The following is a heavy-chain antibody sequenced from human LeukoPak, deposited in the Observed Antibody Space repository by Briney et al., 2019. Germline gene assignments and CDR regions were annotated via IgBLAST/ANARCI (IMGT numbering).Heavy chain of an antibody. V-gene: IGHV3-23*01. Sequence: GGSLRLSCAASGFTFSSYAMSWVRQAPGKGPEWVSAISGSGGSTYYADSVKGRFTISRDNSKNTLYLQMNSLRAEDTAVYYCAKDSGATIFGVVTKHYYYYGMDVWGQGTTVTVSS. CDR2: ISGSGGST. CDR1: GFTFSSYA. CDR3: AKDSGATIFGVVTKHYYYYGMDV. D-gene: IGHD3-3*01. J-gene: IGHJ6*02.